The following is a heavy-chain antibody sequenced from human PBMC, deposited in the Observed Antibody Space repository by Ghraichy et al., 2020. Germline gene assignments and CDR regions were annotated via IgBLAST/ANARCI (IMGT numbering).Heavy chain of an antibody. V-gene: IGHV5-51*01. CDR2: IYPTDSHT. CDR3: ARGRGGSSFLDF. D-gene: IGHD5-24*01. Sequence: ESLNISCQASGYNFATYWIGRVRQMPGKGLEWMGNIYPTDSHTRYSQSFQGQVTISADKSITTAYLQWSSLEASDTAMYYCARGRGGSSFLDFWGQGTLVIVSS. J-gene: IGHJ4*02. CDR1: GYNFATYW.